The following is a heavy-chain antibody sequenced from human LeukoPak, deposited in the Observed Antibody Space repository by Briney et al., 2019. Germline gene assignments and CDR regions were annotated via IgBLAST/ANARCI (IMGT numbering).Heavy chain of an antibody. CDR3: ASSSSWSSYGMDV. V-gene: IGHV4-59*08. J-gene: IGHJ6*02. CDR2: ISYSGST. Sequence: SETLSLTCTVSGGSISSYYWSWIRQPPGKGLEWIGYISYSGSTDYNPSLKSRVTISVDTSKNQFSQNLSSVTAADTAVYYCASSSSWSSYGMDVWGQGTTVTVSS. D-gene: IGHD6-13*01. CDR1: GGSISSYY.